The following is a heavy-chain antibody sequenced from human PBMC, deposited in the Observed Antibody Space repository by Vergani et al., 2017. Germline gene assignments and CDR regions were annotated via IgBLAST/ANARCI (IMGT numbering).Heavy chain of an antibody. CDR1: GGTFSSYA. CDR2: IIPIFGTA. CDR3: ARGKHYYDFWSGTENYYYYYMDV. Sequence: QVQLVQSGAEVKKPGSSVKVSCKASGGTFSSYAISWVRQAPGQGLEWMGGIIPIFGTANYAQKFQGRVTITADKSTSTAYMELSSLRSEDTAVYYCARGKHYYDFWSGTENYYYYYMDVWGKGTTVTVSS. V-gene: IGHV1-69*06. J-gene: IGHJ6*03. D-gene: IGHD3-3*01.